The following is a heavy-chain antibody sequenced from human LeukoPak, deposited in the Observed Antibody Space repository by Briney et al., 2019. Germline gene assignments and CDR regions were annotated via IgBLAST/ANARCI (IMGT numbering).Heavy chain of an antibody. D-gene: IGHD3-10*01. Sequence: GGSLRLSCAASGFTFSSYGMHWVRQAPGKGLEWVAVIWYDGSNKYYADSVKGRFTISRDNSKNTLDQQMSSLRAEDTAVYYCAREQYGSDDALDIWGQGTLVTVSS. V-gene: IGHV3-33*01. CDR2: IWYDGSNK. CDR3: AREQYGSDDALDI. J-gene: IGHJ3*02. CDR1: GFTFSSYG.